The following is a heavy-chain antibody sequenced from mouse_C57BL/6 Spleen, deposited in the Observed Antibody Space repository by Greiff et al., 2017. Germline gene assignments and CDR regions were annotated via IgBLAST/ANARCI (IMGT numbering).Heavy chain of an antibody. J-gene: IGHJ3*01. D-gene: IGHD2-13*01. CDR1: GYTFTSYW. Sequence: QVQLKQPGTELVQPGASVKLSCKASGYTFTSYWMHWVKQRPGQGLEWIGNINPSNGGTNYNEKCKSKATLTVDKSSSTAYMQLSSLTSEDSAVYYWARHDGDPGRFAYWGQGTLVTVSA. CDR2: INPSNGGT. CDR3: ARHDGDPGRFAY. V-gene: IGHV1-53*01.